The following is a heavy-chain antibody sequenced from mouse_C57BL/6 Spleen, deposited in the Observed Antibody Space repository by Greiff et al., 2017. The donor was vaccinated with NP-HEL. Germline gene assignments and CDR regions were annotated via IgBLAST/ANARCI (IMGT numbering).Heavy chain of an antibody. D-gene: IGHD4-1*01. CDR1: GYAFTNYL. V-gene: IGHV1-54*01. J-gene: IGHJ2*01. Sequence: LQESGAELVRPGTSVEVSCKASGYAFTNYLIEWVKQRPGQGLEWIGVINPGSGGTNYNEKFKGKATLTADKSSSTAYMQLSSLTSEDSAVYFCARGNWDYFDYWGQGTTLTVSS. CDR3: ARGNWDYFDY. CDR2: INPGSGGT.